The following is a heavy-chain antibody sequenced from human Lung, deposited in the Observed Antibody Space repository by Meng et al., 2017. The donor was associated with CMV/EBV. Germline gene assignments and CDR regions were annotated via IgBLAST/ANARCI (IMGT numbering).Heavy chain of an antibody. J-gene: IGHJ4*02. D-gene: IGHD6-19*01. CDR1: GYTFTSSS. CDR2: ININTGNP. CDR3: ARGNGWRFDY. V-gene: IGHV7-4-1*01. Sequence: QVPRVQSVSGLKQPGESVKVSCQAAGYTFTSSSMNWVRHAPGQGLEWMGWININTGNPTYAQGFTGRFVFSLDTSVSTAYLQIDSLKADDTAVYYCARGNGWRFDYWGQGTLVTVSS.